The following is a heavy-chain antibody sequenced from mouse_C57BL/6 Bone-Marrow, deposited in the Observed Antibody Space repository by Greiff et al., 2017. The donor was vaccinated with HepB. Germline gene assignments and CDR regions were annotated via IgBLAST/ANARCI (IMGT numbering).Heavy chain of an antibody. D-gene: IGHD1-1*02. Sequence: VQLQQSGPELVKPGASVKISCKASGYTFTDYYMNWVKQSHGKSLEWIGDINPNNGGTSYNQKFKGKATLTVDKSSSTAYMELRSLTSEDSAVYYCASEGGAGFAYWGQGKLVTVSA. J-gene: IGHJ3*01. V-gene: IGHV1-26*01. CDR2: INPNNGGT. CDR3: ASEGGAGFAY. CDR1: GYTFTDYY.